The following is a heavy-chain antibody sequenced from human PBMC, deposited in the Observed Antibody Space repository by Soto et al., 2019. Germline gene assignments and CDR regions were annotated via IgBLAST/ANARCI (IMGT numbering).Heavy chain of an antibody. Sequence: GGSLRLSCAASGFTFSNHYMTWIRQAPGKGLEWVSYIFSGDSTTYYADSVRGRFTTSRDNAKNSGYLEMKSLRAEDTAVYYCERGHYGLDVWGQGTTVTVSS. J-gene: IGHJ6*02. CDR2: IFSGDSTT. V-gene: IGHV3-11*01. CDR3: ERGHYGLDV. CDR1: GFTFSNHY.